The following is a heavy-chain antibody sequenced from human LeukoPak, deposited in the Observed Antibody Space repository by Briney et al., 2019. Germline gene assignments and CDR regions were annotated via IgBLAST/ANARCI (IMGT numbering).Heavy chain of an antibody. CDR1: GFTFSSYS. CDR2: ISSSSSYI. J-gene: IGHJ3*02. Sequence: GGSLRLSCAASGFTFSSYSMNWVRRAPGKGLEWVSSISSSSSYIYYADSVKGRFTISRDNAKNSLYLQMNSLRAEDTAVYYCARHDTVNYDAFDIWGQGTMVTVSS. D-gene: IGHD3-22*01. V-gene: IGHV3-21*01. CDR3: ARHDTVNYDAFDI.